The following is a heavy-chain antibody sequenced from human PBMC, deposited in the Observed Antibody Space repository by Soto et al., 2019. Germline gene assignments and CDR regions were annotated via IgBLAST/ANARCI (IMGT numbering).Heavy chain of an antibody. V-gene: IGHV3-72*01. D-gene: IGHD3-10*01. Sequence: GGSLRLSCAASGFTFSDHYMDWVRQAPGKGLEWVGRARNKGNNYIIEYAASVEGRFTISRDDSKNSLFLQINSLKTEDTAVYYCTRGPVGDVGILGPPDYWGQGTLVTVSS. J-gene: IGHJ4*02. CDR1: GFTFSDHY. CDR3: TRGPVGDVGILGPPDY. CDR2: ARNKGNNYII.